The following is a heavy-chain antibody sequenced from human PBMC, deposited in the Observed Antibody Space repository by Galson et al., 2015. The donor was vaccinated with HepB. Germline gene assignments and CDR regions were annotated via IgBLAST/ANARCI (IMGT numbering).Heavy chain of an antibody. CDR2: ISNDGNNK. D-gene: IGHD6-19*01. CDR1: GFTFSSSG. V-gene: IGHV3-30*03. CDR3: ARRYGSAWNLGY. Sequence: SLRLSCAASGFTFSSSGMHWVRQAPGKGLEWVAAISNDGNNKYYADSVKGRFTISRDNSKNTLYLQMNSLGAEDTAMYYCARRYGSAWNLGYWGQGTLVIVSS. J-gene: IGHJ4*02.